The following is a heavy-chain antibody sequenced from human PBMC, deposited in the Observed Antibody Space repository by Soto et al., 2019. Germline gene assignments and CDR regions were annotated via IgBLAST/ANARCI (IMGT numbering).Heavy chain of an antibody. D-gene: IGHD3-3*01. CDR2: ISAYNGNT. CDR1: GYTFTSYG. V-gene: IGHV1-18*04. J-gene: IGHJ6*02. CDR3: ARGWYYDFWSGYHEGLYYYYGMDV. Sequence: WASVKVSCKASGYTFTSYGISWVRQAPGQGLEWMGWISAYNGNTNYAQKLQGRVTMTTDTSTSTAYMELRSLRSDDTAVYYCARGWYYDFWSGYHEGLYYYYGMDVWGQGTTVTVSS.